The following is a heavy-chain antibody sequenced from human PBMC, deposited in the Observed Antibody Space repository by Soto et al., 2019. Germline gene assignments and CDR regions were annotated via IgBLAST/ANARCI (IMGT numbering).Heavy chain of an antibody. CDR2: IYYSGST. CDR1: GGSISSYY. J-gene: IGHJ5*02. D-gene: IGHD6-13*01. CDR3: ARVASSSWYGFGFDP. V-gene: IGHV4-59*01. Sequence: SETLSLTCTVSGGSISSYYWSWIRQPPGKGLEWIGYIYYSGSTNYNPSLKSRVTISVDTSKNQFSLKLSSVTAADTAVYYCARVASSSWYGFGFDPWGQGTLVTVSS.